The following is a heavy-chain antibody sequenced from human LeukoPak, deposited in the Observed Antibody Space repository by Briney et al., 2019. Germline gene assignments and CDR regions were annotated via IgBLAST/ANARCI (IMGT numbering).Heavy chain of an antibody. J-gene: IGHJ4*02. CDR3: ARGADTHFDY. Sequence: GGSLRPSCAASGFTFSNYDMHWVRQATGKGLEWVSAIGTAGDTYYQGSVRGRFTMSRENAKNSLYLQMNSLTAGDTAVYYCARGADTHFDYWGQGILVTVSS. D-gene: IGHD2-15*01. CDR1: GFTFSNYD. CDR2: IGTAGDT. V-gene: IGHV3-13*04.